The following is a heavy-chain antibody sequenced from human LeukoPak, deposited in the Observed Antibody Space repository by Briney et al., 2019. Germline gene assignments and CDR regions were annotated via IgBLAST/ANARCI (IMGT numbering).Heavy chain of an antibody. V-gene: IGHV3-21*01. CDR3: ARDPQYDSTPDY. CDR1: GFTFSSYS. D-gene: IGHD3-22*01. CDR2: ISSSSSYI. Sequence: GGSLRLSCAASGFTFSSYSMNWVRQAPGKGLEWVSSISSSSSYIYYADSVKGRFTISRDNAKNSLYLQMNSLRAEDTAVHYCARDPQYDSTPDYWGLGTLVTVSS. J-gene: IGHJ4*02.